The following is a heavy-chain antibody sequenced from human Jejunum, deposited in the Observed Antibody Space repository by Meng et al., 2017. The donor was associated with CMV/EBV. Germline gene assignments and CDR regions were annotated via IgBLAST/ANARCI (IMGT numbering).Heavy chain of an antibody. V-gene: IGHV4-39*07. CDR1: TSINSY. J-gene: IGHJ6*02. CDR2: IYNSGST. CDR3: ARNRGTRDPFYNYGMDV. Sequence: TSINSYWGWVRQPPGKGLDWIAIIYNSGSTYYNPSLKSRVTISLDTPKNQFSLRLTSMTAADTAVYSCARNRGTRDPFYNYGMDVWGPGTTVTVSS. D-gene: IGHD1-7*01.